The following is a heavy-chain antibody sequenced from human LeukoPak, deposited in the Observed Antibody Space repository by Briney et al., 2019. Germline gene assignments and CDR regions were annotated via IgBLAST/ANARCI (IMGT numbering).Heavy chain of an antibody. CDR1: GDSISSYY. CDR2: IYYSGST. J-gene: IGHJ4*02. V-gene: IGHV4-59*01. Sequence: SETLSLTCTVSGDSISSYYWSWIRQPPGKGLEWIGYIYYSGSTNYNPSLKSRVTISVDTSKNQFPLKLSSVTAADTAVYYCAREAWPGGYYDYWGQGTLVTVSS. D-gene: IGHD2-15*01. CDR3: AREAWPGGYYDY.